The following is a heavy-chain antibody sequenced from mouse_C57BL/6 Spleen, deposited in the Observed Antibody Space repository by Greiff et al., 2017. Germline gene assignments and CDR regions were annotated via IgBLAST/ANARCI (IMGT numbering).Heavy chain of an antibody. Sequence: QVQLQQSGAELVRPGASVKLSCKASGYTFTDYYINWVKQRPGQGLEWIARIYPGSGNTYYNEKFKGKATLTAEKSSSTAYMQLSSLTSEDSAVYFCARGDTTAMDYWGQGTSVTVSS. CDR2: IYPGSGNT. CDR1: GYTFTDYY. V-gene: IGHV1-76*01. D-gene: IGHD1-2*01. CDR3: ARGDTTAMDY. J-gene: IGHJ4*01.